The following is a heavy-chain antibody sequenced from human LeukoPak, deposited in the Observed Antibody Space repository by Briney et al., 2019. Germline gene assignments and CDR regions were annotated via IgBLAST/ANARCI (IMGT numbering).Heavy chain of an antibody. J-gene: IGHJ4*02. V-gene: IGHV4-59*08. CDR2: IYYSGAT. D-gene: IGHD3-10*01. CDR3: ARFGITVVRGGKYYFDY. Sequence: SETLSLTCTVSGGSISNYYWSWIRQPPGKGLEWIGHIYYSGATKYNPSLKSRITISVDTSKNQFSLMLSSVTAEDTAVHYCARFGITVVRGGKYYFDYWGQGTLVTVSS. CDR1: GGSISNYY.